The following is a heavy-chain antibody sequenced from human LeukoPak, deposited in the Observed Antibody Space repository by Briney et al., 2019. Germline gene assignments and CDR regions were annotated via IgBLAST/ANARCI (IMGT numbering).Heavy chain of an antibody. Sequence: ASVKVSCKASGYTFMDHHIHWVRQAPGQGLEWMGWINPNNGDTKYVQEFQGRVTMTRDTSTRTAYMEMSSLTSDDTAVYYCARMVVVVASQYYYYMDVWGKGITVTVSS. D-gene: IGHD2-15*01. J-gene: IGHJ6*03. V-gene: IGHV1-2*02. CDR3: ARMVVVVASQYYYYMDV. CDR1: GYTFMDHH. CDR2: INPNNGDT.